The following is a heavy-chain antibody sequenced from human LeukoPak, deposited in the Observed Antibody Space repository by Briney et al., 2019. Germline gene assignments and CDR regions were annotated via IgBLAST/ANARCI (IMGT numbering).Heavy chain of an antibody. CDR3: ARDVPPNSGSYSSDY. D-gene: IGHD1-26*01. V-gene: IGHV4-39*07. J-gene: IGHJ4*02. CDR1: GGSISSSSYY. CDR2: IYYSGST. Sequence: PSETLSLTCTVSGGSISSSSYYWGWIRQPPGKGLEWIGSIYYSGSTYYNPSLKSRVTISVDTSKNQFSLKLSSVTAADTAVYYCARDVPPNSGSYSSDYWGQGTLVTVSS.